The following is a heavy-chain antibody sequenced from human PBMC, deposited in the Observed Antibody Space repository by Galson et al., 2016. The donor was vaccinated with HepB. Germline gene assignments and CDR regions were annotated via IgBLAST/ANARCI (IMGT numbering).Heavy chain of an antibody. CDR3: VRVGSGYDY. Sequence: SLRLSCAASGFIISDYSMHWVRQAPGEGLEYVSAIHYHGGSTFYADSVKGRFTISRDNSKNTLYLHVGSLRPEDMAVYYCVRVGSGYDYWGQGTLVTVSS. V-gene: IGHV3-64*02. CDR1: GFIISDYS. D-gene: IGHD3-22*01. J-gene: IGHJ4*02. CDR2: IHYHGGST.